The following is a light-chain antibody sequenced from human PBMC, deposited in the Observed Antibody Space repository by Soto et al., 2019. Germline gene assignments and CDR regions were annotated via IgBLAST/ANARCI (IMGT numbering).Light chain of an antibody. CDR3: YSAAENWV. V-gene: IGLV3-27*01. Sequence: SYELTQPSSVSVSPGQTARITCSGDVLAKKYARWFQQKPGQAPVLVIYKDSERPSGIPERFSGSSSGTTVTLTISGAQVEDEADYYCYSAAENWVFGGGTKLTVL. CDR2: KDS. CDR1: VLAKKY. J-gene: IGLJ3*02.